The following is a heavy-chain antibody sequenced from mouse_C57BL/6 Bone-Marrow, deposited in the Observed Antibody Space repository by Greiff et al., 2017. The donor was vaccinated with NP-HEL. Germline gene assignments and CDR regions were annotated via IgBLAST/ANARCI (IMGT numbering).Heavy chain of an antibody. CDR3: ASGEKVLRQFAC. CDR2: INPGSGGT. CDR1: GYAFTNYL. Sequence: QVQLQQSGAELVRPGTSVKVSCKASGYAFTNYLIEWVKQRPGQGLEWIGVINPGSGGTNYNEKFKGKATLTADKSSSTAYMQLSSLTSEDSAVYVVASGEKVLRQFACGDRGNLVTVSA. V-gene: IGHV1-54*01. D-gene: IGHD1-3*01. J-gene: IGHJ3*01.